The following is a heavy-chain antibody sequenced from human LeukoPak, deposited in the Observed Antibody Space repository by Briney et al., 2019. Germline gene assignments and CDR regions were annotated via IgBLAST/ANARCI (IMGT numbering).Heavy chain of an antibody. J-gene: IGHJ6*03. CDR2: IYTSGST. CDR3: ARVHYNYYYYYYMDV. V-gene: IGHV4-4*07. Sequence: SETLSLTCTVSGGSISSYYWSWIRQPAGKGLEWIGRIYTSGSTNYNPSLKSRVTMSVDTSKNQFSLKLSSVTAADTAVYYCARVHYNYYYYYYMDVWGKGTTVTVSS. CDR1: GGSISSYY. D-gene: IGHD1-1*01.